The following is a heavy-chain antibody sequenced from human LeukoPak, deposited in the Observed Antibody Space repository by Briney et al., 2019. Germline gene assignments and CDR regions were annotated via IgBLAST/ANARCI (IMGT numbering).Heavy chain of an antibody. V-gene: IGHV4-34*01. CDR2: IYHSGST. CDR1: GGSFSGYY. J-gene: IGHJ4*02. Sequence: SETLSLTCAVYGGSFSGYYWSWLRQPPGKGLEWLGEIYHSGSTNYNPSLKSRVTISVDKSKNQFSLKLSSVTAADTAVYYCARGMGGYDFLGAYFDYWGQGTLVTVSS. CDR3: ARGMGGYDFLGAYFDY. D-gene: IGHD5-12*01.